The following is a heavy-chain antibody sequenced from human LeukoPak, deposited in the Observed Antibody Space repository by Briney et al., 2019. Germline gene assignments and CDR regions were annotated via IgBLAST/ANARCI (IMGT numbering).Heavy chain of an antibody. Sequence: SETLSLTCTVSGGSVSSGSYYWSWIRQPPGKGLEWIEYIYYTGSTNYNPSLKSRVTISIDSSKNQFSLKLSSVTAADTAVYYCARGVPYWGQGTLVTVSS. V-gene: IGHV4-61*01. CDR2: IYYTGST. J-gene: IGHJ4*02. CDR1: GGSVSSGSYY. D-gene: IGHD3-10*01. CDR3: ARGVPY.